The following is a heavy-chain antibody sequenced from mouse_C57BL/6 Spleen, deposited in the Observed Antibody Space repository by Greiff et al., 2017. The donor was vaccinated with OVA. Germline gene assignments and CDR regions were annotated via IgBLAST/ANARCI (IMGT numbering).Heavy chain of an antibody. J-gene: IGHJ1*03. V-gene: IGHV1-26*01. CDR1: GYTFTDYY. Sequence: EVQLQQSGPELVKPGASVKISCKASGYTFTDYYMNWVKQSHGKSLEWIGDINPNNGGTSYNQKFKGKATLTVDKYSSTAYMELRSLTSEDSAVYYCASLYDGYYVWYFDVWGTGTTVTVSS. D-gene: IGHD2-3*01. CDR3: ASLYDGYYVWYFDV. CDR2: INPNNGGT.